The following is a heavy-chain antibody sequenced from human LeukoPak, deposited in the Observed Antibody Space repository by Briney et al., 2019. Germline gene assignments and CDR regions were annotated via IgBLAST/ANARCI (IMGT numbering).Heavy chain of an antibody. CDR3: ARDPGDEKPILAHYYYYMDV. CDR2: ISGSGGST. D-gene: IGHD3-16*01. Sequence: PGGSLRLSCAASGFTFSSYAMSWVRQAPGKGLEWVSAISGSGGSTYYADSVKGRFTISRDNSKNTLYLQMNSLRAEDTAVYYCARDPGDEKPILAHYYYYMDVWGKGTTVTVSS. CDR1: GFTFSSYA. V-gene: IGHV3-23*01. J-gene: IGHJ6*03.